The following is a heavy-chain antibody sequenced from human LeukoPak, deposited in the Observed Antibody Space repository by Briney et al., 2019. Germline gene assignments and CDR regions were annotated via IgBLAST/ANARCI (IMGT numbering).Heavy chain of an antibody. CDR3: ARTAYGSGSYTDY. J-gene: IGHJ4*02. CDR2: IYYSGST. Sequence: SPSETLSLTFSVSGGSISSYYWSWIRQPPGKRLEWIGYIYYSGSTKYNSSLKSRVTISVDTSKNQFSLKLRSVTAADTAVYYCARTAYGSGSYTDYGGQGTPVTVS. V-gene: IGHV4-59*08. D-gene: IGHD3-10*01. CDR1: GGSISSYY.